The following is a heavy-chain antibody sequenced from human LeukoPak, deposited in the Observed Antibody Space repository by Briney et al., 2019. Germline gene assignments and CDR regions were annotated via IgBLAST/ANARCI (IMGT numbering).Heavy chain of an antibody. V-gene: IGHV1-2*02. CDR1: GYTFNGYY. Sequence: ASVKVSCKASGYTFNGYYMHWVRQAPGQGLEWMGWINPNSGGTNYAQKFQGRVTMTRDTSISTAYMELSRLRSDDTAVYYCARASSRGSWFDPWGQGTLVTVSS. D-gene: IGHD1-26*01. CDR2: INPNSGGT. J-gene: IGHJ5*02. CDR3: ARASSRGSWFDP.